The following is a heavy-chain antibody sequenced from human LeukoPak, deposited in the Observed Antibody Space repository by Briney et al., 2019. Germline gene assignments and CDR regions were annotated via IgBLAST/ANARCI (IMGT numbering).Heavy chain of an antibody. CDR3: TRGETPGSYYRS. Sequence: GASVKVSCKSSGYTFTTYNINWVRQAPGQGLEWMGWISGYNGNTNYAQKLQGRVTITRDTSASTAYMEVRSLRSEDVAVYYCTRGETPGSYYRSWGQGTLVTVSS. CDR2: ISGYNGNT. J-gene: IGHJ5*02. D-gene: IGHD3-10*01. CDR1: GYTFTTYN. V-gene: IGHV1-18*03.